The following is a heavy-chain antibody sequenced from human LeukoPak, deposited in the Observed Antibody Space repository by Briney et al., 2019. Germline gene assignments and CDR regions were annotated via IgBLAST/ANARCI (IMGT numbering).Heavy chain of an antibody. CDR3: ARDQVGTMPLDF. D-gene: IGHD1-26*01. J-gene: IGHJ4*02. CDR2: IETDGSTS. V-gene: IGHV3-74*01. CDR1: GFTFSSYN. Sequence: GGSLRLSCAASGFTFSSYNMNWVRQAPGKGLEWISWIETDGSTSGYLRSVQGRFTVSRDNAKSTVHLQMNSLRAEDTATYYCARDQVGTMPLDFWGQGTLVTVSS.